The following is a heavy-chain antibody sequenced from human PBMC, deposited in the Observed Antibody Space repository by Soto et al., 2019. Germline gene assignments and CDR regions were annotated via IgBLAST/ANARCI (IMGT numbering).Heavy chain of an antibody. Sequence: GGSLRLSCAASGFTFSNAWMNWVRQAPGKGLEWVGRIKSKTDGGTTDYAAPVKGRFTISREDSKNTLYLQMNSLKTEDTAVYYCTTVGSSVKYYYYYGMDVWGQGTTVTVSS. CDR2: IKSKTDGGTT. D-gene: IGHD1-26*01. V-gene: IGHV3-15*07. CDR1: GFTFSNAW. CDR3: TTVGSSVKYYYYYGMDV. J-gene: IGHJ6*02.